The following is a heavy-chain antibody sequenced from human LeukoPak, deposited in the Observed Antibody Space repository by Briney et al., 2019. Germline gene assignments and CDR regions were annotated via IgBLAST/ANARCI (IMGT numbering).Heavy chain of an antibody. Sequence: GGSLRLSCAASGFTFINYVMHWVRRAPGKGLEWVAVISYRGSNDGSDKHYADSVKGRFTISRDNSKNTLYLQMNSLRPEDTALYYCAGQYYDIVTGYRPLDYWGQGALVTVSS. D-gene: IGHD3-9*01. CDR2: ISYRGSNDGSDK. CDR3: AGQYYDIVTGYRPLDY. CDR1: GFTFINYV. J-gene: IGHJ4*02. V-gene: IGHV3-30*19.